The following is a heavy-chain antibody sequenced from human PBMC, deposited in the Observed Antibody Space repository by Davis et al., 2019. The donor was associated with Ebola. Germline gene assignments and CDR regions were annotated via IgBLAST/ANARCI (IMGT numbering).Heavy chain of an antibody. J-gene: IGHJ4*02. CDR1: GGSSSGYY. Sequence: SETLSLTCAVYGGSSSGYYWSWIRQPPGKGLEWIGEINHSGSTNYNPSLKSRVTISVDTSKNQFSLKLSSVTAADTAVYYCARAQFIFSRHVDYWGQGTLVTVSS. V-gene: IGHV4-34*01. D-gene: IGHD3-3*02. CDR3: ARAQFIFSRHVDY. CDR2: INHSGST.